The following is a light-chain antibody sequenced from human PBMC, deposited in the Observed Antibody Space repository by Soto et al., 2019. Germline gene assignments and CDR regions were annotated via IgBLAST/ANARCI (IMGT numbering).Light chain of an antibody. Sequence: QAVVTQPRSVSGSPGQSVTISCTGTSTDVGAYNFVSWYEQHPGKAPKLMIYDVSKRPSGVPDRFSGSKSGNTASLTISGLRAEDEADYYCCSFAGSHVAFGGGTKLTVL. CDR3: CSFAGSHVA. CDR2: DVS. J-gene: IGLJ2*01. CDR1: STDVGAYNF. V-gene: IGLV2-11*01.